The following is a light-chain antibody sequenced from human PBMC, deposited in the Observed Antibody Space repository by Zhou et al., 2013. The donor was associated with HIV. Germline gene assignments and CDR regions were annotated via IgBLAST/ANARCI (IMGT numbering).Light chain of an antibody. CDR1: SSDVGGYNY. CDR3: SSYTSSSPLV. Sequence: QSALTQPPSASGSPGQSVTISCTGTSSDVGGYNYVSWYQQHPGKAPKLMIYDVSKRPSGVSNRFSGSKSGNTASLTISGLQAEDEADYYCSSYTSSSPLVFGGGTKLTVL. J-gene: IGLJ3*02. V-gene: IGLV2-14*01. CDR2: DVS.